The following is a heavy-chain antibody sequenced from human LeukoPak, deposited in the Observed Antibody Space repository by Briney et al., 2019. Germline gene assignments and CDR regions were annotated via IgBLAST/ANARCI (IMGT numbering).Heavy chain of an antibody. D-gene: IGHD2-15*01. CDR1: GFTFSSYA. CDR3: ARGGYCSGGSCYSMVYYYYGMDV. Sequence: GGSLRLSCAASGFTFSSYAMHWVRQAPGKGLEYVSAISSNGGSTYYANSVKGRFTISRDNSKNTLYLQMNSLRAEDTAVYYCARGGYCSGGSCYSMVYYYYGMDVWGQGTTVTVSS. J-gene: IGHJ6*02. CDR2: ISSNGGST. V-gene: IGHV3-64*01.